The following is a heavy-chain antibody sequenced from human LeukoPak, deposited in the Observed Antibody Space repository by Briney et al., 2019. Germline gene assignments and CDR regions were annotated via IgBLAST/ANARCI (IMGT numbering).Heavy chain of an antibody. J-gene: IGHJ4*02. V-gene: IGHV3-74*01. CDR3: ARDRVYSGNDYVGLDY. CDR1: GFTFSSYW. CDR2: INSDGSST. Sequence: QAGGSLRLSCAASGFTFSSYWMHWVRQAPGKGLVWVSRINSDGSSTSYADSVKGRFTISRDNAKNTLYLQMNSLRTDDTAIYYCARDRVYSGNDYVGLDYWGQGTLVTVSS. D-gene: IGHD1-26*01.